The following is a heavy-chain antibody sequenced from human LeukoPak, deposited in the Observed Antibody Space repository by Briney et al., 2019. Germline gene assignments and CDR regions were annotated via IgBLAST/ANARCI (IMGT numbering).Heavy chain of an antibody. CDR3: ARGVDYYYYYMDV. CDR1: GFTFDDHG. J-gene: IGHJ6*03. D-gene: IGHD2-15*01. Sequence: GGSLRLSCAASGFTFDDHGMNWVRQGPGKGLEWVSGINWNGASTGYADSVRGRFTVSRDNAKNSLYLQMNSLRAEDTAVYYCARGVDYYYYYMDVWGKGTTVTISS. CDR2: INWNGAST. V-gene: IGHV3-20*04.